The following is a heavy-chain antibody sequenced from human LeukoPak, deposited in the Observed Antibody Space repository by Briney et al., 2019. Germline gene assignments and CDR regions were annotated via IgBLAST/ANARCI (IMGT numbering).Heavy chain of an antibody. CDR1: GYTFTSYY. Sequence: ASVKVSCKASGYTFTSYYMHWVRQAPGQGLEWMGIINPSGGSTSYAQKFQGRVTRTRDTSTSAVYMELSSLRSEDTAVYYCARDEEDSSGYYYVRYRSNSYFDYWGQGTLVTVSS. CDR2: INPSGGST. CDR3: ARDEEDSSGYYYVRYRSNSYFDY. V-gene: IGHV1-46*01. J-gene: IGHJ4*02. D-gene: IGHD3-22*01.